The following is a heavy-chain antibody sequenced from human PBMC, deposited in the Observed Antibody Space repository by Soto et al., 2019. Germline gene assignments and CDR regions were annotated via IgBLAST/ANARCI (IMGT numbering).Heavy chain of an antibody. D-gene: IGHD4-17*01. CDR1: GFTFSTYA. Sequence: GGSLRLSCAASGFTFSTYAMAWVRQAPGKGLEWVSGISNNGGSTYYADSVKGRFTISRDNSKNTLYLQMNSLRAEDTAVYYCAKIMTTVKSWGQGTLVTVSS. CDR2: ISNNGGST. J-gene: IGHJ4*02. V-gene: IGHV3-23*01. CDR3: AKIMTTVKS.